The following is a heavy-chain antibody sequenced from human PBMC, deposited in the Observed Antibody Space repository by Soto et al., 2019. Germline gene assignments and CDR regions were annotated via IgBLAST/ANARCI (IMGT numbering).Heavy chain of an antibody. J-gene: IGHJ4*02. V-gene: IGHV4-38-2*02. D-gene: IGHD3-3*01. CDR1: GYSISSGYY. CDR2: IYHSGST. Sequence: SETLSLTCTVSGYSISSGYYWGWIRQPPGKGLEWIGSIYHSGSTYYNPSLKSRVTISVDTSKNQFSLKLSSVTAADTAVYYCARDLGWSGYYDYWGQGTLVTVSS. CDR3: ARDLGWSGYYDY.